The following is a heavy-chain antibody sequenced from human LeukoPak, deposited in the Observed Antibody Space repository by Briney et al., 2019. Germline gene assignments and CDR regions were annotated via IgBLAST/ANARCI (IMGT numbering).Heavy chain of an antibody. D-gene: IGHD5-12*01. CDR2: ISSSSSYI. CDR3: ARVPTSSPRTSYMDV. J-gene: IGHJ6*03. CDR1: GFTFSSYS. V-gene: IGHV3-21*01. Sequence: PGGSLRLSXAASGFTFSSYSMNWVRQPPGKGLEWVSSISSSSSYIYYADSVKGRFTISRDNAKNSLYLQMNSLRAEDTAVYYCARVPTSSPRTSYMDVWGKGTTVTVSS.